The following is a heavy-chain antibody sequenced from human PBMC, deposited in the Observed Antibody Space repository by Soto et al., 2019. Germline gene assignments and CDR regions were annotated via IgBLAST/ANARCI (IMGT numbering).Heavy chain of an antibody. CDR1: AFTFSSAW. V-gene: IGHV3-15*07. CDR2: IKSKTDGGTT. Sequence: PGGSLRLSCAASAFTFSSAWINWVRQAPGKGLEWVGRIKSKTDGGTTDFAAPVKGRFAISRDDSKDMVYLQMNSLKTEDTAVYYCTTDSLFTGVIVRFDFWGHGTLVTVSS. CDR3: TTDSLFTGVIVRFDF. D-gene: IGHD3-9*01. J-gene: IGHJ4*01.